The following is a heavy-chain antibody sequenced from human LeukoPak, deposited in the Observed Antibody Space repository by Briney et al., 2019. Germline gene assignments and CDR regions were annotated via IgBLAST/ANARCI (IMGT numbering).Heavy chain of an antibody. CDR2: IYTSGST. Sequence: SETLSLTCSVSGGSISSYYWSWIRQPPGKGLEWIGYIYTSGSTNYNPSLKSRVTISVDTSKDQCSLKLSSVTAADTGVYYCARQKDTAMITNWFDPWGQGTLVTVSS. CDR1: GGSISSYY. D-gene: IGHD5-18*01. CDR3: ARQKDTAMITNWFDP. V-gene: IGHV4-4*09. J-gene: IGHJ5*02.